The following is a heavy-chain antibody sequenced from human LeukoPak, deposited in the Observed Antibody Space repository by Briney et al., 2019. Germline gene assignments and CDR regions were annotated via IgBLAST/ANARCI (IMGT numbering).Heavy chain of an antibody. J-gene: IGHJ4*02. CDR2: IKQDGSEK. CDR3: ARENDSGWSGPFDY. Sequence: GGSLRLSCAASGFTFSSYAMTWVRQAPGKGLEWVANIKQDGSEKYYVDSVKGRFTISRDNAKNSLYLQVNSLRAEDTAVYYCARENDSGWSGPFDYWGQGTLVTVSS. CDR1: GFTFSSYA. D-gene: IGHD6-19*01. V-gene: IGHV3-7*03.